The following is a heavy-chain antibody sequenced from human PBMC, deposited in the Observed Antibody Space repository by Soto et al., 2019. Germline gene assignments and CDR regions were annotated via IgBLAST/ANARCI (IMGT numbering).Heavy chain of an antibody. CDR3: ARGNGLDI. CDR2: TIPILGTA. CDR1: GGTFSSFA. V-gene: IGHV1-69*13. J-gene: IGHJ6*02. Sequence: SVKVSCKASGGTFSSFAINWVRQAPGQGPEWMGGTIPILGTANYAQKLQGRVTIIADETTNTASLELTSLRSEDTAVDYCARGNGLDIWGQGTTVTVSS.